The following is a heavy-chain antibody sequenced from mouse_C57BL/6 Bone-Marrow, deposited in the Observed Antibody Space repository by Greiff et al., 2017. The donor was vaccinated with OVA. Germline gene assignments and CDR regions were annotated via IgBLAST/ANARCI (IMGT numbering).Heavy chain of an antibody. V-gene: IGHV7-1*01. CDR3: ERDYSNWVDY. CDR2: SRNKANDYTT. CDR1: GFTFSDFY. J-gene: IGHJ4*01. Sequence: EVKLVESGGGLVQPGRSLRLSCATSGFTFSDFYMEWVRQAPGKGLEWIAASRNKANDYTTEYSASVKGRFFVSRDTSQSILYLQMNALRAEDTAIYNCERDYSNWVDYWGQGTTVTVSS. D-gene: IGHD2-5*01.